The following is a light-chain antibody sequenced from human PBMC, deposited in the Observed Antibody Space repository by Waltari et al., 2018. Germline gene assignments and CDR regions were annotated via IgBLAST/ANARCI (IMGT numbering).Light chain of an antibody. CDR3: QQYKYWPPLT. Sequence: EIVMTQSPATLSVSPGERATPPCRASQSVSNSLAWYQQKPGQAPRLLIYGASTRATGIPARFSGSGSGTEFTLTINRLESEDFAVYYCQQYKYWPPLTFGGGTKVEIK. V-gene: IGKV3-15*01. CDR1: QSVSNS. CDR2: GAS. J-gene: IGKJ4*01.